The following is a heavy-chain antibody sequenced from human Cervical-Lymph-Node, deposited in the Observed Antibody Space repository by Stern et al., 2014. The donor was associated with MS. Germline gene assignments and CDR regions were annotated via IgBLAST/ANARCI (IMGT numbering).Heavy chain of an antibody. D-gene: IGHD2-21*02. Sequence: LQESVPGLVKPSQTLSLTCTVSGGSISSGVTYWTWNRPDPGKGLEWIGHIYYRGSTYYTPYLKNLTMISIDASKSQFYLQVNSVTEADTGVYYGSRGSGDWALSWFDPWGQGTLVTVSA. V-gene: IGHV4-31*01. CDR3: SRGSGDWALSWFDP. CDR1: GGSISSGVTY. J-gene: IGHJ5*02. CDR2: IYYRGST.